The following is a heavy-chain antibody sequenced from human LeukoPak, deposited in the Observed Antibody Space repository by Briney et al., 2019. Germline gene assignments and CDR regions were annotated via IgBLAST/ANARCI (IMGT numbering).Heavy chain of an antibody. V-gene: IGHV3-48*04. CDR2: ITNGGSTI. D-gene: IGHD3-9*01. J-gene: IGHJ6*02. CDR1: GITFTNFG. CDR3: ARSIGLTGGGVDV. Sequence: GGSLRLSCAASGITFTNFGMNWVRQAPGKGLEWVSYITNGGSTIHHADSVKGRFTISRDNAKKTLYLQMNSLRAEDTAVYYCARSIGLTGGGVDVWGQGTTVTVSS.